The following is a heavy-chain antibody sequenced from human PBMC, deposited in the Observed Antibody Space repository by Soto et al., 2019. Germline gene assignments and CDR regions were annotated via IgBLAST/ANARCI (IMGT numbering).Heavy chain of an antibody. CDR3: ARVSLRKGV. D-gene: IGHD2-15*01. V-gene: IGHV3-30-3*01. J-gene: IGHJ4*02. Sequence: QVQLVESGGGVVQPGRSLRLSCAASGFTFSSYAMHWVRQAPGKGLEWVAVISYDGSNKYYADSVKGRFTISRDNSKNTLYLQMNSLRAEDTAVYYCARVSLRKGVWGQGTLVTVSS. CDR1: GFTFSSYA. CDR2: ISYDGSNK.